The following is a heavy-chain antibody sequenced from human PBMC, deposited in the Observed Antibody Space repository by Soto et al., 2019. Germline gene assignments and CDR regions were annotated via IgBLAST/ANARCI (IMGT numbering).Heavy chain of an antibody. CDR3: ARAIPLTRAGMDV. CDR1: GYSFTDHW. Sequence: GESLKISCKASGYSFTDHWIAWVRQMPGKGLECMGIIYPGDSDTRYSPSFRGQVTISADKSISTAYLQWSSLKASDTAMYYCARAIPLTRAGMDVWGKGTTVTVSS. V-gene: IGHV5-51*01. CDR2: IYPGDSDT. D-gene: IGHD2-21*01. J-gene: IGHJ6*03.